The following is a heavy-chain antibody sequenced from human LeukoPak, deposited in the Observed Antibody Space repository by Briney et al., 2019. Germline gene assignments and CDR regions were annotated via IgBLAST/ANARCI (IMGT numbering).Heavy chain of an antibody. J-gene: IGHJ4*02. CDR1: GFTFRTYW. V-gene: IGHV3-7*01. CDR3: ARDPYGRYDY. Sequence: GGSLRLSCAASGFTFRTYWMSWVRQAPGKGLEWVANINQAGSEEYYVDSVKGRFSIYRDNAKNSLYLQMNSLRAEDTAVYYCARDPYGRYDYWGQGTLVTVSS. CDR2: INQAGSEE. D-gene: IGHD3-10*01.